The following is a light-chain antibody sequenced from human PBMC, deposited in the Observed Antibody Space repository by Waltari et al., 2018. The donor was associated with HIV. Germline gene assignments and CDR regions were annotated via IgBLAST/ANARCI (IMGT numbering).Light chain of an antibody. CDR2: DAS. CDR3: QQYGSSPLT. Sequence: EIVLTQSPATLSLSPGERATLSCGASQSISNNYLAWYQQKPGQAPRFLIYDASNRATGIADRFRGSGSGTDFTLTITRLEPEDFAVYYCQQYGSSPLTFGGGTEVEIK. V-gene: IGKV3D-20*01. J-gene: IGKJ4*01. CDR1: QSISNNY.